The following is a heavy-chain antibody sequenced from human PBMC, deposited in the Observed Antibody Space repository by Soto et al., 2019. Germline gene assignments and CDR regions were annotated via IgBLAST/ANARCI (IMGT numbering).Heavy chain of an antibody. CDR3: VCDRCTADRFYAHYFDV. CDR2: NSTHTGNT. CDR1: GYTFSHYG. Sequence: ASVKVSCKSSGYTFSHYGVSWVRQAPGQGLEGIGWNSTHTGNTKHAQKFQDRVTLNTEASTSKAYMELRGLRSDDTAVYYCVCDRCTADRFYAHYFDVWGQGTTVTVSS. D-gene: IGHD2-8*02. J-gene: IGHJ6*02. V-gene: IGHV1-18*04.